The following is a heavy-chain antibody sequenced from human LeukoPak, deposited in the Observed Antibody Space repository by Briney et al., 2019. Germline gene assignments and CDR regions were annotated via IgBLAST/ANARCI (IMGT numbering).Heavy chain of an antibody. V-gene: IGHV4-39*07. CDR1: GGSISGSNSY. D-gene: IGHD4-17*01. Sequence: SETLSLTCTVSGGSISGSNSYWGWIRQPPGKGLEWIGTIYYSGSTYYNPSLKSRVTISVDTSKNQFSLKLNSVTAADTAVYYCARGERYDYEAVDWFDPWGQGTLVTVSS. CDR3: ARGERYDYEAVDWFDP. CDR2: IYYSGST. J-gene: IGHJ5*02.